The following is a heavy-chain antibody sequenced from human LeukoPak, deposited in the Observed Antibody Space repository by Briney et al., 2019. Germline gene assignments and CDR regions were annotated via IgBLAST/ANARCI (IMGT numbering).Heavy chain of an antibody. CDR2: ISHDGNHK. CDR3: AKAEPPSSIVAAYPDC. V-gene: IGHV3-30*18. D-gene: IGHD6-13*01. CDR1: RFTFRTYG. Sequence: QPGGSLRLSCAASRFTFRTYGMHWVRQAPGKGLQWVAGISHDGNHKYYTDSVKGRFTISRDNSKNTLYLQMNSLGAEDTAVYYCAKAEPPSSIVAAYPDCWGQGTQVTVSS. J-gene: IGHJ4*02.